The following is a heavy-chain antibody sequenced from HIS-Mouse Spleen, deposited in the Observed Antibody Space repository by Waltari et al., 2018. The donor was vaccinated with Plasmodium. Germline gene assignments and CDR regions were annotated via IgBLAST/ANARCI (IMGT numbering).Heavy chain of an antibody. CDR1: GGPTSSSSYY. CDR2: IYYSGGT. V-gene: IGHV4-39*07. D-gene: IGHD1-7*01. J-gene: IGHJ4*02. Sequence: QLPLQASGPGLVKPSEHLSLTCTVAGGPTSSSSYYWGWIRQPPGKGLEWIGGIYYSGGTYYNPSLKGRVTISVDTSKNQFSRKLSSVTAADTAVYYCARDRITGTSYFDYWGQGTLVTVSS. CDR3: ARDRITGTSYFDY.